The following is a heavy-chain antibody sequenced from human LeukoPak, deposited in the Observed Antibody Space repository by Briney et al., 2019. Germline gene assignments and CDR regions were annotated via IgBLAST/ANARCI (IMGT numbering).Heavy chain of an antibody. D-gene: IGHD1-1*01. J-gene: IGHJ4*02. V-gene: IGHV3-66*01. CDR2: TYSGGVT. Sequence: GGSLRFSCAASGFTVSSNYMNWVRQVPGKGLEWVSVTYSGGVTDYADSVKGRFTISRDDSKNTVYLQMSSLRVEDTAVYFCARVHWGTTRYLDYWGQGTLVTVSS. CDR1: GFTVSSNY. CDR3: ARVHWGTTRYLDY.